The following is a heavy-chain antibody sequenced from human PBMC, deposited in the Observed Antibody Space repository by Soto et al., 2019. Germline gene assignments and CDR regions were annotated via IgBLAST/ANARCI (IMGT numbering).Heavy chain of an antibody. V-gene: IGHV3-15*01. J-gene: IGHJ6*02. Sequence: GGSLRLSCAASGFTFSNAWMSWVRQAPGKGLEWVGRIKSKTDGGTTDYAAPVKGRFTISRDDSKNTLYLQMNSLKTEDTAVYYCTTAAGSPYYYYGMDVWGQGTTVTSP. CDR1: GFTFSNAW. CDR3: TTAAGSPYYYYGMDV. D-gene: IGHD6-13*01. CDR2: IKSKTDGGTT.